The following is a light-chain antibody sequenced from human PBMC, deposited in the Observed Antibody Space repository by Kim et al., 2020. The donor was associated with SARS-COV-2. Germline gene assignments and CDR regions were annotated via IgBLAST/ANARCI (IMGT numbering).Light chain of an antibody. J-gene: IGLJ2*01. CDR2: DVS. CDR1: SSDGGGYNY. Sequence: QSVTISCTGTSSDGGGYNYVSWYQQHPGKAPKLMIYDVSKRPSGVPDRFSGSKSGNTASLTISGLQAEDEADYYCCSYAGSYTYVVFGGGTKLTVL. V-gene: IGLV2-11*01. CDR3: CSYAGSYTYVV.